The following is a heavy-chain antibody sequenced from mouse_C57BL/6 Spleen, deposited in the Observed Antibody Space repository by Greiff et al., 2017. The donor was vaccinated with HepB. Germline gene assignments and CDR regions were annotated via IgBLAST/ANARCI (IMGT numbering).Heavy chain of an antibody. D-gene: IGHD1-1*01. V-gene: IGHV1-52*01. CDR1: GYIFTSYW. CDR3: ARRGSSYEGFAY. CDR2: IDPSDSET. Sequence: VQLKQPGAELVRPGSSVKLSCKASGYIFTSYWMHWVKQRPIQGLEWIGNIDPSDSETHYNQKFKDKATLTVDKSSSTAYMQLSSLTSEDSAVYYCARRGSSYEGFAYWGQGTLVTVSA. J-gene: IGHJ3*01.